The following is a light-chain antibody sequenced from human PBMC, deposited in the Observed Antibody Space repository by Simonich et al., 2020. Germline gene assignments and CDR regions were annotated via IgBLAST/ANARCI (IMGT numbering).Light chain of an antibody. CDR2: RNN. V-gene: IGLV1-44*01. CDR3: AAWDDSLNGWV. CDR1: SSNIGSNT. Sequence: QSVLTQPPSPSGTPGQRVTISCSGSSSNIGSNTVNWYQQLPGTAPKLLFYRNNQRPSGVPDRFSGSKSGTSASLAISGLQSEDEADYYCAAWDDSLNGWVFGGGTKLTVL. J-gene: IGLJ3*02.